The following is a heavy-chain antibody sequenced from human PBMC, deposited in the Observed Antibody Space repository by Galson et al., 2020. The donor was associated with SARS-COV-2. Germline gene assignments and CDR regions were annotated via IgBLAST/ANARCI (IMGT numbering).Heavy chain of an antibody. V-gene: IGHV2-5*01. J-gene: IGHJ4*02. CDR1: GFSLSSSGVG. D-gene: IGHD3-22*01. CDR2: IYWNDDE. Sequence: SGPPLVKPTQTLTLTCSFSGFSLSSSGVGVGWIRQPPGKALEWLALIYWNDDERYSPSLKSSLTPTKDTSKTQVVLTLTNMDPVDTATYYCARHNYYGSSGYYYFDYWGQGILVTVSS. CDR3: ARHNYYGSSGYYYFDY.